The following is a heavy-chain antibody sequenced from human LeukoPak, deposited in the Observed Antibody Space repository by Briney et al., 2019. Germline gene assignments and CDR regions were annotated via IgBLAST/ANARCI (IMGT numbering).Heavy chain of an antibody. J-gene: IGHJ5*02. V-gene: IGHV4-34*01. CDR3: ARVRYQLLSEWFDP. CDR2: INHSGSA. D-gene: IGHD2-2*01. Sequence: PSETLSLTCAVYGGSFSGYYWSWIRQPPGKGLEWIGEINHSGSANYNPSLKSRVTISVDTSKNQFSLKLSSVTAADTAVYYCARVRYQLLSEWFDPWGQGTLVTVSS. CDR1: GGSFSGYY.